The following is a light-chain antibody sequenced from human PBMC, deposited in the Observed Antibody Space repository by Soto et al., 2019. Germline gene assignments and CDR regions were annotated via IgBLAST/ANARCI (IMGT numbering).Light chain of an antibody. V-gene: IGKV1-17*03. Sequence: DIPMTQSPSSLSASMGDRVAIPCRASQGISNCLAWFQQKPGRVPKRLIYGASTLQSWAPSRFSGSASGAAFTLTISSLQPEDFATYYCLQYNSYPFTFGGGTKVDIK. CDR1: QGISNC. CDR3: LQYNSYPFT. J-gene: IGKJ4*01. CDR2: GAS.